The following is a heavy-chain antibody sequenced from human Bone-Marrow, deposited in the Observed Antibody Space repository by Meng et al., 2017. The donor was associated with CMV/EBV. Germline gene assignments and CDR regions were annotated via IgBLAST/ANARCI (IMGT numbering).Heavy chain of an antibody. CDR2: ISWNSGSI. Sequence: LSLTCAASGFTFDDYAMHWVRQAPGKGLEWVSGISWNSGSIGYADSVKGRFTISRDNAKNSLYLQMNSLRAEDTAVYYCARGLAGYCSSTSCLGNYWGQGTLVTVSS. V-gene: IGHV3-9*01. J-gene: IGHJ4*02. CDR1: GFTFDDYA. D-gene: IGHD2-2*01. CDR3: ARGLAGYCSSTSCLGNY.